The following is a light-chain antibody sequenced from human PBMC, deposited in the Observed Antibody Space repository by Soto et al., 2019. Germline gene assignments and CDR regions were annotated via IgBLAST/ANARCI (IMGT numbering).Light chain of an antibody. CDR3: YSPDSSGGI. CDR2: EDT. Sequence: SYELTQPPSVSVSPGQTARITCSGDAFPKKYAYWYQQKSGQAPVLVIYEDTKRPSGIPERFSGSSSGTMATLTISGAQVEDEADYFCYSPDSSGGIFGGGTKVTVL. J-gene: IGLJ2*01. V-gene: IGLV3-10*01. CDR1: AFPKKY.